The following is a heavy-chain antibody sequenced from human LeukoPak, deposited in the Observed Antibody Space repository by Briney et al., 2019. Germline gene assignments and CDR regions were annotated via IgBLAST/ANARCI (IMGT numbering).Heavy chain of an antibody. CDR2: INPNSGGT. J-gene: IGHJ4*02. V-gene: IGHV1-2*06. D-gene: IGHD2/OR15-2a*01. Sequence: GASVKVSCKASGYTFTGYYMHWVRQAPGQGLEWMGRINPNSGGTNYAQKFQGRVTITRDTSISTAYMELSRLRSDDTAVYYCAVLRTYYFDYWGQGTLVTVSS. CDR1: GYTFTGYY. CDR3: AVLRTYYFDY.